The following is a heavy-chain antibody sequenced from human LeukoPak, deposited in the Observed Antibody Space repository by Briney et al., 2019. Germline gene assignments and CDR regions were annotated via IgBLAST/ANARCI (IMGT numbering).Heavy chain of an antibody. CDR1: GGSISSGGYS. V-gene: IGHV4-30-2*01. D-gene: IGHD3-22*01. Sequence: SETLSLTCAVSGGSISSGGYSWSWIRQPPGKGLEWIGYIYHSGSTYYNPSLKSRVTISVDRSKNQFSLKLSPVTAADTAVYYCARDYYDSSGHNWFDPWGQGTLVTVSS. J-gene: IGHJ5*02. CDR2: IYHSGST. CDR3: ARDYYDSSGHNWFDP.